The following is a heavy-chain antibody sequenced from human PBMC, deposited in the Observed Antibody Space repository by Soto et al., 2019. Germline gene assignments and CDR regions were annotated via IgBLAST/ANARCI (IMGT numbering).Heavy chain of an antibody. CDR2: IRSKAYGGAT. Sequence: HPGGSLRLSCTASGFTFGDYAMSWVRQAPGKGLEWVGFIRSKAYGGATEYAASVKGRFTISRDDSKSIAYLQMNSLKTEDTAVYYCPRDYYDSSGGPYWGQGTLVPVSS. CDR1: GFTFGDYA. CDR3: PRDYYDSSGGPY. D-gene: IGHD3-22*01. J-gene: IGHJ4*02. V-gene: IGHV3-49*04.